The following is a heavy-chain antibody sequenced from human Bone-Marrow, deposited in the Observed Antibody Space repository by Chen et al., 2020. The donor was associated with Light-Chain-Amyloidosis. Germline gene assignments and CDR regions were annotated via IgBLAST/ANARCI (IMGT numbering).Heavy chain of an antibody. Sequence: GGGVVQPGGSLRLSCAASGLTFSSYGMHGVRQAPGKGLEWVAFIRYDGSNKYYADSVKGRFTISRDNSKNTLYLQMNSLRAEDTAVYYCAKEPSRHMVRGEPELDYWGQGTLVTVSS. CDR1: GLTFSSYG. CDR2: IRYDGSNK. CDR3: AKEPSRHMVRGEPELDY. D-gene: IGHD3-10*01. J-gene: IGHJ4*02. V-gene: IGHV3-30*02.